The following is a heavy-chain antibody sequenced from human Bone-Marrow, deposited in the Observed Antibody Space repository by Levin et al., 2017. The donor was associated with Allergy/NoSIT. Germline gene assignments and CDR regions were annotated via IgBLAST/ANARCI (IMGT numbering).Heavy chain of an antibody. Sequence: GGSLRLSCAASGFTVSSNYMSWVRQAPGKGPEWVSVIYSGGSTYYADSVKGRFTISRDNSKNTPYPQMNSLRAEDTAVYYCARGWFGELLSHWGQGTLVTVSS. CDR1: GFTVSSNY. V-gene: IGHV3-53*01. CDR2: IYSGGST. J-gene: IGHJ4*02. CDR3: ARGWFGELLSH. D-gene: IGHD3-10*01.